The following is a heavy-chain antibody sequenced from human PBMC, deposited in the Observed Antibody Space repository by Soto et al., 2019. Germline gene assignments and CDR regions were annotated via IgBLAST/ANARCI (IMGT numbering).Heavy chain of an antibody. CDR2: ISAYNGNT. CDR3: ARVAALLWFGELGGGWFDP. J-gene: IGHJ5*02. CDR1: VYTFTSYG. D-gene: IGHD3-10*01. Sequence: QVHLVQSGAEVKKPGAAVKVSCKASVYTFTSYGISWVRQAPGQGREWMGWISAYNGNTNYAQKLQGRVTMTTDTSPSTAYLELRSLRSDDTAVYYCARVAALLWFGELGGGWFDPWGQGTLVTVSS. V-gene: IGHV1-18*01.